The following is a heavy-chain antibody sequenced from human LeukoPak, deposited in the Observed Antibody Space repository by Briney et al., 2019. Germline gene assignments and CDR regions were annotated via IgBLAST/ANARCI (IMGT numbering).Heavy chain of an antibody. CDR2: INPSGGST. Sequence: ASVKVSCKASGYTFTSYYMHWVRQAPGQGLEWMGIINPSGGSTSYAQKFQGRVTITRDTSTSAVYMELSSLIVEDTAVYYCASTYYDILPGDRDSQHQLPSDYWGEGTLVTVSS. J-gene: IGHJ4*02. CDR3: ASTYYDILPGDRDSQHQLPSDY. CDR1: GYTFTSYY. D-gene: IGHD3-9*01. V-gene: IGHV1-46*01.